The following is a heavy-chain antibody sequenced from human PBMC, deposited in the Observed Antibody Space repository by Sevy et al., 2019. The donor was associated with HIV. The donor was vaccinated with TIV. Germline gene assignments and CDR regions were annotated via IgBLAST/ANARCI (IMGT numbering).Heavy chain of an antibody. CDR2: FTAVGDT. J-gene: IGHJ4*02. CDR3: VRGSGSCSGYYTRFDD. V-gene: IGHV3-13*01. Sequence: VGSLRLSCAASGFTFSTNDMHWVHQVTGKGLEWVSGFTAVGDTYYSGSVKGRFTISREDAKSSLFLQMDSLTTGVTAVYYCVRGSGSCSGYYTRFDDWGQGVLVTVSS. CDR1: GFTFSTND. D-gene: IGHD3-3*01.